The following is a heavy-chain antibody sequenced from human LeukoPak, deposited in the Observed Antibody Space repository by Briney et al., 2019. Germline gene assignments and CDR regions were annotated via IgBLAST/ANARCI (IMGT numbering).Heavy chain of an antibody. V-gene: IGHV1-69*13. CDR1: GGTFSSYA. D-gene: IGHD6-13*01. J-gene: IGHJ4*02. CDR2: IIPIFGTS. Sequence: SVKVSCKASGGTFSSYAISWVRQAPGQGLEWVGRIIPIFGTSNYAQKFQGRVTITADESASTAYMELSSLRSEDTAVYYCARDGGSSWYTSGYDYWGQGTLVTVSS. CDR3: ARDGGSSWYTSGYDY.